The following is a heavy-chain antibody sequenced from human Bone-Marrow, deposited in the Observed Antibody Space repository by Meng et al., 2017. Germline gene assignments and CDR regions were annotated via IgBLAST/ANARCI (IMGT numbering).Heavy chain of an antibody. J-gene: IGHJ4*02. CDR2: FDPEDGET. Sequence: ASVKVSCKVSGYTITDLSMHWVRQAPGKGLEWMGGFDPEDGETIYAQKFQGRVTMTEDTSTDTAYMELSSLRSDDTTVYYCARAYSDGYYYGDYWGQGTLVTVSS. D-gene: IGHD5-24*01. CDR3: ARAYSDGYYYGDY. CDR1: GYTITDLS. V-gene: IGHV1-24*01.